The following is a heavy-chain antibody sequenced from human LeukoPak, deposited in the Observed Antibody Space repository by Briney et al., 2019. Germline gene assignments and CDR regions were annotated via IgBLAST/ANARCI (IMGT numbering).Heavy chain of an antibody. D-gene: IGHD3-16*01. CDR3: TRELWPADY. Sequence: GGSLRLSCEGSGFTFSDYWMGWVRQAPGKGLEWVANIIKDGSDKYYVDSVKGRLSISRDNAKNSVYLQMSGLRVEDTAVYYCTRELWPADYWGQGILVTVSS. CDR2: IIKDGSDK. CDR1: GFTFSDYW. J-gene: IGHJ4*02. V-gene: IGHV3-7*01.